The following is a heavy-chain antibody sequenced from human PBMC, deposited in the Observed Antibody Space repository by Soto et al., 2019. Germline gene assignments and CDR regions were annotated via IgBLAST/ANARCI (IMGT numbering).Heavy chain of an antibody. D-gene: IGHD4-17*01. Sequence: QVQLVQSGAEVKMPGSSVKVSCKASGGTFSNYAVNWVRQAPGQGLEWMGGIIPIFGTTNTAQKFQGRVTIKADESTSTVFMELSSLRSEDTAMYYCAKEHLTTVTTRWGQGTLVTVSS. CDR1: GGTFSNYA. J-gene: IGHJ4*02. V-gene: IGHV1-69*12. CDR3: AKEHLTTVTTR. CDR2: IIPIFGTT.